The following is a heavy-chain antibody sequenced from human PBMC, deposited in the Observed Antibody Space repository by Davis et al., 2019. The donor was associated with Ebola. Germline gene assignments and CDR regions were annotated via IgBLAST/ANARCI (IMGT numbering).Heavy chain of an antibody. Sequence: ASVKVSCKASGYTFTSYGISWVRQAPGQGLEWMGWISAYNGNTNYAQKLQGRVTMTTDTSTSTAYMELSSLRSEDTAVYYCARLRGSGYYYYYMDVWGKGTTVTVSS. CDR1: GYTFTSYG. J-gene: IGHJ6*03. CDR2: ISAYNGNT. V-gene: IGHV1-18*01. D-gene: IGHD3-10*01. CDR3: ARLRGSGYYYYYMDV.